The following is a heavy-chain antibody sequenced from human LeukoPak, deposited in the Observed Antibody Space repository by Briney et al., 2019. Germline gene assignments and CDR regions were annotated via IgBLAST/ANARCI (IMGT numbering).Heavy chain of an antibody. CDR2: ISGSGGTT. CDR1: GFPFSTYA. V-gene: IGHV3-23*01. D-gene: IGHD3-16*02. J-gene: IGHJ4*02. CDR3: ASAYDYVWGSYRPPQY. Sequence: GGSLRLSCAASGFPFSTYAMTWVRQAPGKGLEWVSLISGSGGTTYHAGSVKGRFTISRDNSMNTLYLRMNSLRAEDTALYYCASAYDYVWGSYRPPQYWGQGALVTVSS.